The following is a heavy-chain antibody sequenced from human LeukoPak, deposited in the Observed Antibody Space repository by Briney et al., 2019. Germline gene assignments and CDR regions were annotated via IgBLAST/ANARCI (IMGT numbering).Heavy chain of an antibody. CDR1: RFTFSTYN. CDR2: ISSSSTYI. J-gene: IGHJ4*02. D-gene: IGHD5-18*01. V-gene: IGHV3-21*01. CDR3: ARGGYSYGLI. Sequence: GGSLRLSCAASRFTFSTYNMNWVRQAPGKGLEWVSSISSSSTYIYYVDSVKGRFTISRDNAKNSIYLQMNSLRAEDTAVYYCARGGYSYGLIWGQGTLVTVSS.